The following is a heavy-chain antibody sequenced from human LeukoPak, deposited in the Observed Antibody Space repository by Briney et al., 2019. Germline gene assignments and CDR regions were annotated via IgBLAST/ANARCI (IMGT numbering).Heavy chain of an antibody. CDR3: ASGYRFGN. D-gene: IGHD5-18*01. V-gene: IGHV1-2*02. CDR1: EYTFTGYY. CDR2: INPNSGAT. J-gene: IGHJ4*02. Sequence: GASVKVSCKASEYTFTGYYRHWVRQAPGQGLEWMGWINPNSGATDYAQNFQGRVTLTRDTSISTAYMELSRLRSDDTAVYYCASGYRFGNWGQGTLVTVSS.